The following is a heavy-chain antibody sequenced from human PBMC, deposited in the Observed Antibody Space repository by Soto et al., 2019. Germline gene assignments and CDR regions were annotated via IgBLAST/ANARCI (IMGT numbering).Heavy chain of an antibody. CDR2: ISSSGSTI. D-gene: IGHD3-10*01. Sequence: GPLLRSCTASGFTFSSYEMNWVRQAPGKGLEWVSYISSSGSTIYYADSVKGRFTISRDNAKNSLYLQMNSLRAEDTAVYYCARGGLTGGIFDYWGQGTLVTVYS. J-gene: IGHJ4*02. V-gene: IGHV3-48*03. CDR1: GFTFSSYE. CDR3: ARGGLTGGIFDY.